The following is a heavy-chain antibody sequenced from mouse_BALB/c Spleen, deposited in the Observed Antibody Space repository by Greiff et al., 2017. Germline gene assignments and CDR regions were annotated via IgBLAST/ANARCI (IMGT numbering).Heavy chain of an antibody. J-gene: IGHJ4*01. D-gene: IGHD2-4*01. Sequence: QVQLKESGPGLVAPSQSLSITCTVSGFSLTSYGVHWVRQPPGKGLEWLGVIWAGGSTNYNSALMSRLSISKDNSKSQVFLKMNSLQTDDTAMYYCAREGGITTIYYAMDYWGQGTSVTVSS. V-gene: IGHV2-9*02. CDR3: AREGGITTIYYAMDY. CDR1: GFSLTSYG. CDR2: IWAGGST.